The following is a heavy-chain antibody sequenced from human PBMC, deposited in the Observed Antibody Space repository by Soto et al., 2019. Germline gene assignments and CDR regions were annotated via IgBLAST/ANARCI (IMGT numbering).Heavy chain of an antibody. CDR2: IWYDGSNK. Sequence: NGLEWVAVIWYDGSNKYYADSVKGRFTISRDNSKNTMYMQMNSLRAEDTAVYYCARVLFGYRSGRYTSYG. J-gene: IGHJ6*01. V-gene: IGHV3-33*01. D-gene: IGHD6-19*01. CDR3: ARVLFGYRSGRYTSYG.